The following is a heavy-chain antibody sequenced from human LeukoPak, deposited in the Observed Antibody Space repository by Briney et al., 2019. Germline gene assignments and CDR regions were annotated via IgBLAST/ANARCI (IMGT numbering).Heavy chain of an antibody. D-gene: IGHD5-24*01. Sequence: GESLKISCKGSGYSFTSYWIGWVRQMPGKGLEWMGIIYPGDSDTRYSPSFQGQVTISADKSISTAYLQWSSLKASDTATYYCARRGGYNPEDHYGMDVWGQGTTVTVSS. CDR3: ARRGGYNPEDHYGMDV. V-gene: IGHV5-51*01. CDR1: GYSFTSYW. CDR2: IYPGDSDT. J-gene: IGHJ6*02.